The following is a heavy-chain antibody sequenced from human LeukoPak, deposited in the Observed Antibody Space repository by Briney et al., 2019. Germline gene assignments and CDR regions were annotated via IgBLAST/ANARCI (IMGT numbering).Heavy chain of an antibody. CDR1: GFTFSSFA. CDR3: AKADCTSNTCYYYYGMAV. D-gene: IGHD2-2*01. V-gene: IGHV3-30*18. CDR2: ISYDGTNK. J-gene: IGHJ6*02. Sequence: GGSLRLSCAASGFTFSSFAMHWVRQAPGKGLEWVAVISYDGTNKYYADSVKGRFTISRDNSKNTLYLQMNSLGVEDTAVYFCAKADCTSNTCYYYYGMAVWGQGTTDTVSS.